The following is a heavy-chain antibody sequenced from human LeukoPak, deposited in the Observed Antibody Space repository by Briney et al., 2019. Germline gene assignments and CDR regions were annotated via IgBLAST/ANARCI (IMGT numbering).Heavy chain of an antibody. CDR1: GGSISSGSYC. J-gene: IGHJ3*02. CDR3: ARAYSILPYDAFDI. Sequence: SETLSLTCTVSGGSISSGSYCWSWIRQPAGKGLEWIGHIHTSGNTNYNSSLKSRVAISVDTSKNQFSLRLSSVTAADTAVYYCARAYSILPYDAFDIWGQGTMVTVSS. CDR2: IHTSGNT. V-gene: IGHV4-61*09. D-gene: IGHD6-13*01.